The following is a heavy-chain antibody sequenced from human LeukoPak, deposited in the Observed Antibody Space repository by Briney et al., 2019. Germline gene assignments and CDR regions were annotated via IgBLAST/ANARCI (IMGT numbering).Heavy chain of an antibody. CDR1: GYTFKNYD. D-gene: IGHD6-25*01. V-gene: IGHV1-8*01. CDR3: ARAAAGGDDPFDV. Sequence: ASVKVACKASGYTFKNYDINWVRQAPGQGLEWMAWMNPNNDNAGSAQKFQGRVTMTRDTSINTAYMELSSLRSDDTGVYYCARAAAGGDDPFDVWGQGSLIIVSS. J-gene: IGHJ3*01. CDR2: MNPNNDNA.